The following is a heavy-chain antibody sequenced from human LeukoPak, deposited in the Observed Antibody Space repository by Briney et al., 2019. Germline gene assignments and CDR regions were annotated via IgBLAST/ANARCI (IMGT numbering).Heavy chain of an antibody. D-gene: IGHD1-26*01. CDR1: GGTFSSYA. Sequence: SVKVSCKASGGTFSSYAISWVRQAPGQGLEWMGGIIPIFGTANYAQKFQGRVTITADKSTSTAYMELSSLRSEDTAVYYCARDSSGSYYAFSWFDPWGQGTLVTDSS. CDR3: ARDSSGSYYAFSWFDP. V-gene: IGHV1-69*06. J-gene: IGHJ5*02. CDR2: IIPIFGTA.